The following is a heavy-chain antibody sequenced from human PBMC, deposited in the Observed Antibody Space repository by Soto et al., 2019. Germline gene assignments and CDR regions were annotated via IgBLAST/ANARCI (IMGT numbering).Heavy chain of an antibody. J-gene: IGHJ4*02. CDR2: ITTNGHT. D-gene: IGHD6-13*01. CDR3: AKGLVNGRWYDAD. CDR1: GFTFSNCV. Sequence: EVHLMESGGVLVQPGESLRLSCETSGFTFSNCVMTWVRQPPGKRLEWVSVITTNGHTDYADSVKGRFTISSDNSKNTVYLQMNSMRSEDTAVYYCAKGLVNGRWYDADWGQGTLVTV. V-gene: IGHV3-23*01.